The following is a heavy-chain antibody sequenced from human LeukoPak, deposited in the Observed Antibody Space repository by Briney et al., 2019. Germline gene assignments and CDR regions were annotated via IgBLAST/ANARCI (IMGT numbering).Heavy chain of an antibody. J-gene: IGHJ4*02. CDR2: INHSGST. D-gene: IGHD1-26*01. CDR3: ARGRLRATTGFYYFDY. Sequence: PSETLSLTCAVYGGSFSAYYWSWIRQPPGKGLEWIGEINHSGSTNYNPSLKSRVTISVDTSKNQFSLKLSSVTAADTAVYYCARGRLRATTGFYYFDYWGQGTLVTVSS. V-gene: IGHV4-34*01. CDR1: GGSFSAYY.